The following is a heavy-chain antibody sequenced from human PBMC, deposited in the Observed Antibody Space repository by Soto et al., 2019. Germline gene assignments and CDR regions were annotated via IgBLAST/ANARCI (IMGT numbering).Heavy chain of an antibody. D-gene: IGHD6-19*01. CDR3: AKDRFSSGYDAFDV. CDR2: ISGNATSS. Sequence: PGGSLRLSCAASGFTFRSFAMNWVRQAPGKGLEWVAVISGNATSSYYADSVKGRFTISRDTSKNTLYMQMNSLRAEDTAVYYCAKDRFSSGYDAFDVWGQGTMVTVSS. J-gene: IGHJ3*01. V-gene: IGHV3-23*01. CDR1: GFTFRSFA.